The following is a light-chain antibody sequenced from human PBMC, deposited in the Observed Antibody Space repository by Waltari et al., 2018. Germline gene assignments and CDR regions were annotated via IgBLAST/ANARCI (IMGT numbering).Light chain of an antibody. CDR1: SSDVGRYKF. CDR2: EVF. CDR3: SSYAGGNTLV. Sequence: QPALTQPPSASGSLGHSVTISCTGSSSDVGRYKFVSWYQQYPGKAPKLIFYEVFKRPPGVPDRFSGAKSGNTASLTVLGLQPEDEADYYCSSYAGGNTLVFVGGTRLTVL. J-gene: IGLJ2*01. V-gene: IGLV2-8*01.